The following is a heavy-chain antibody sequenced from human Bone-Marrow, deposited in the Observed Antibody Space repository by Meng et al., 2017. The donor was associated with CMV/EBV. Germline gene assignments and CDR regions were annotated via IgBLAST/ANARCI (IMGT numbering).Heavy chain of an antibody. CDR1: GYTFTNFG. Sequence: ASVKVSCKTSGYTFTNFGVSWVRQAPGQGLEWMGWISAYNGNTNYAQKLQARVTMTTDTSTSTAYMELRSLRSDDTAVYYCARATRFLGRTSDAFDIWGQGTRVTVSS. D-gene: IGHD3-3*01. CDR2: ISAYNGNT. V-gene: IGHV1-18*01. CDR3: ARATRFLGRTSDAFDI. J-gene: IGHJ3*02.